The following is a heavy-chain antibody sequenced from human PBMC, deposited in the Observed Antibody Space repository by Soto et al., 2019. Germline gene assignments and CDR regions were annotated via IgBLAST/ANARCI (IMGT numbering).Heavy chain of an antibody. V-gene: IGHV3-43*02. Sequence: GGSLRLSCAASGFTFDDYAMHWVRQAPGKGLEWVSLISGDGGSTYYADSVKGRFTISRDNSKNSLYLQMNSLRTEDPALYYCAKATTYYDFWSGYYDGFDIWGQGTMVTVSS. J-gene: IGHJ3*02. CDR1: GFTFDDYA. D-gene: IGHD3-3*01. CDR3: AKATTYYDFWSGYYDGFDI. CDR2: ISGDGGST.